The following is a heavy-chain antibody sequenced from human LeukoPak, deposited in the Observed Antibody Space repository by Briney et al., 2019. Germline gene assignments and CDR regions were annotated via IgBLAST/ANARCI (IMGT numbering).Heavy chain of an antibody. V-gene: IGHV5-51*01. CDR2: IYPGDSDT. Sequence: EWMGIIYPGDSDTRYSPSFQGQVTISADKSISTAYLQWSSLKASDTAMYYCARGDYGDYLFDYWGQGTLVTVSS. D-gene: IGHD4-17*01. J-gene: IGHJ4*02. CDR3: ARGDYGDYLFDY.